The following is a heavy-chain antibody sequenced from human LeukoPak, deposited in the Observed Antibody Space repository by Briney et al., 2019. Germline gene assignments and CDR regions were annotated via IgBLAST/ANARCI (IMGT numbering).Heavy chain of an antibody. V-gene: IGHV3-33*01. CDR3: ARASMAWGVGGVIDSFYI. CDR1: GFTFSSYG. CDR2: IWYDGSNN. J-gene: IGHJ3*02. Sequence: PGGPLRHPCAACGFTFSSYGMHWVRPAPAKGLEWVAVIWYDGSNNYYEDSVKGRFTISRDNSKSTLYLQMNSLSAEDTAGYCSARASMAWGVGGVIDSFYICGQGTTFTVSS. D-gene: IGHD3-10*01.